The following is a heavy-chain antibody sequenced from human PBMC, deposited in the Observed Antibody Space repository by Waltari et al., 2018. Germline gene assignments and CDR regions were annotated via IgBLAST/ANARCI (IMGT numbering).Heavy chain of an antibody. V-gene: IGHV1-18*01. Sequence: QLVQSGAEVKKPGASVKVSCKASGYRFSSYGVSWVRQAPGQGLEWMGWISGYNGNTEYAQKFQGRVTVTTDTSTSTANMELRSLRSDDTAVYYCTRRREFFGPDYWGQGSLVTVSA. CDR1: GYRFSSYG. CDR3: TRRREFFGPDY. J-gene: IGHJ4*02. D-gene: IGHD3-3*01. CDR2: ISGYNGNT.